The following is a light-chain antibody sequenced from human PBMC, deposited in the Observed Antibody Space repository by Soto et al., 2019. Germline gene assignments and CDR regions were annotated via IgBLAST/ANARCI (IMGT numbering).Light chain of an antibody. V-gene: IGKV1-39*01. CDR3: QQSYSTPAWT. Sequence: QMTPSPSSLSPSVGERVTITCRASQTIRNYLNWYQQKPGKAPKLLIYGAINLHSGVPSRFSGSGSGTDFTLTINSLQPEDFATYYCQQSYSTPAWTFGQGTKVDI. CDR1: QTIRNY. CDR2: GAI. J-gene: IGKJ1*01.